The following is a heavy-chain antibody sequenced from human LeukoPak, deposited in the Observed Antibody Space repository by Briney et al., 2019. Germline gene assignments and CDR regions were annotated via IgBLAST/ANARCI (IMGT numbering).Heavy chain of an antibody. J-gene: IGHJ6*02. CDR2: ILYDGNNK. D-gene: IGHD1-26*01. Sequence: PGRSLRLSCAASDFSFSNYGMHWVRQAPGKGLEWVAVILYDGNNKHYAESVKGRFTISRDNSNNMLYLQTNSLRPEDTAVYYCAKDRLFGSGLNGPHYYYGMDVWGQGTTVTVSS. V-gene: IGHV3-30*18. CDR3: AKDRLFGSGLNGPHYYYGMDV. CDR1: DFSFSNYG.